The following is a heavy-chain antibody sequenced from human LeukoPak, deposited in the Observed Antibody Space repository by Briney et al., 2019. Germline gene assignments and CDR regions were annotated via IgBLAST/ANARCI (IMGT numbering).Heavy chain of an antibody. CDR3: ATGYSYGNFDY. J-gene: IGHJ4*02. Sequence: PSETLSLTCAVYGGSFSGYYWSWIRQPPGKGLEWIGEINHSGSTNYNPFLKSRVTISVDTSKNQFSLKLSSVTAADTAVYYCATGYSYGNFDYWGQGTLVTVSS. CDR1: GGSFSGYY. D-gene: IGHD5-18*01. V-gene: IGHV4-34*01. CDR2: INHSGST.